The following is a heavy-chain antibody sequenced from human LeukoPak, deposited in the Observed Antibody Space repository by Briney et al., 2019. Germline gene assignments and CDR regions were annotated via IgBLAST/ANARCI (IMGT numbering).Heavy chain of an antibody. Sequence: GGSLRLSCVVSGISLSNYAMTWVRQAPGKGLEWVSYISERGGSTTYADSVKGRFTISRDNAKNSLYLQMNSLRAEDTAVYHCVREGLGFAHGFDYWGQGALVIVSS. CDR2: ISERGGST. CDR1: GISLSNYA. D-gene: IGHD2-8*01. CDR3: VREGLGFAHGFDY. V-gene: IGHV3-23*01. J-gene: IGHJ4*02.